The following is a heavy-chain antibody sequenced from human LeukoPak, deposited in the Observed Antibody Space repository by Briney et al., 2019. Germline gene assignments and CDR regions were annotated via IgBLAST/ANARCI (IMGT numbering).Heavy chain of an antibody. V-gene: IGHV4-39*07. J-gene: IGHJ6*03. CDR3: ARVIYYYMDV. Sequence: SETLSLTCPVSGVSISSSNSYWGWIRPPPGKGLEWIGSIYYTGNTYYNASLKSRVTISIDTSKNQISLRLTSVTAADTAVYYCARVIYYYMDVWGKGTTVTISS. CDR1: GVSISSSNSY. CDR2: IYYTGNT.